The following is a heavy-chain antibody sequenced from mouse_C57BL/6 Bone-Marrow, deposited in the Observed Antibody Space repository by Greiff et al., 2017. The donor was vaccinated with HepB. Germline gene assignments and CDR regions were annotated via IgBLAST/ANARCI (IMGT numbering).Heavy chain of an antibody. J-gene: IGHJ1*03. V-gene: IGHV5-6*01. Sequence: EVKLVESGGDLVKPGGSLKLSCAASGFTFSSYGMSWVRQTPDKRLEWVATISSGGSYTYYTDSVKGRFTISRDNAKNTLYLQMRSLKSEDTAMYYCSRHRITTVWYFDVWGTGTTVTVSS. CDR3: SRHRITTVWYFDV. CDR1: GFTFSSYG. D-gene: IGHD1-1*01. CDR2: ISSGGSYT.